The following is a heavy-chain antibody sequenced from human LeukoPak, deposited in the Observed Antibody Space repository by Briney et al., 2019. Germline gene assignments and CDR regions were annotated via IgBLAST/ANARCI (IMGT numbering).Heavy chain of an antibody. CDR3: ARGPLLAVAGTLRFRLWF. Sequence: AGGSLRLSCAASGFTVSTNYMNWVRQAPGKGLEWVSVIYSGGSTYYADSVKGRFTISRDNSKNTLYLQMNSLRADDTAVYYCARGPLLAVAGTLRFRLWFWGQGTLVTVSS. CDR1: GFTVSTNY. D-gene: IGHD6-19*01. V-gene: IGHV3-66*01. J-gene: IGHJ4*02. CDR2: IYSGGST.